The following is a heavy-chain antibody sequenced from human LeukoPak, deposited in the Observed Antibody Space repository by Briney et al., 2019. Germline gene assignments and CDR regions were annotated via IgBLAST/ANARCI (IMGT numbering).Heavy chain of an antibody. CDR1: GGSISNYY. D-gene: IGHD1-26*01. V-gene: IGHV4-59*01. CDR3: ARALSGTYGLFQH. CDR2: IYYSGST. Sequence: SETLSLPCTVSGGSISNYYWSWIRQPPGKGLEWIGYIYYSGSTYYNPSLRSRVTISVDTSKNQFSLNLNSVTAADTAVYYCARALSGTYGLFQHWGQGTLVTVSS. J-gene: IGHJ1*01.